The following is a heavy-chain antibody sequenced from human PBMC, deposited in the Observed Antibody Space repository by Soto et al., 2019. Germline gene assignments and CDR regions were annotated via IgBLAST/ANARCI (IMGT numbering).Heavy chain of an antibody. D-gene: IGHD3-22*01. CDR3: AREDTSGYYFYDY. CDR2: IYPGDSDT. Sequence: PGESLKISCKGSGYSFTSYWIGWVRQMPGKGLEWMGIIYPGDSDTTYSPSFRGQVTISADKSISTAYLQWSSLKASDTATYYCAREDTSGYYFYDYWGQGTQVTVSS. V-gene: IGHV5-51*01. CDR1: GYSFTSYW. J-gene: IGHJ4*02.